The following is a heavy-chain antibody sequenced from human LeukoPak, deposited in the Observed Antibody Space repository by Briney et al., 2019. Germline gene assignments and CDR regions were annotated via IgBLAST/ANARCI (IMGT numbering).Heavy chain of an antibody. Sequence: PGGSLRLSCAAAGFTFGSYVMSWVRQAPGEGLEWVSAISGSGDSTYYADSVKGRFTISRDNSKNTLYLQMNSLRAEDTPVYYCARVIMVRGVIITFDYWGQGTLVTVSS. CDR2: ISGSGDST. J-gene: IGHJ4*02. V-gene: IGHV3-23*01. CDR1: GFTFGSYV. CDR3: ARVIMVRGVIITFDY. D-gene: IGHD3-10*01.